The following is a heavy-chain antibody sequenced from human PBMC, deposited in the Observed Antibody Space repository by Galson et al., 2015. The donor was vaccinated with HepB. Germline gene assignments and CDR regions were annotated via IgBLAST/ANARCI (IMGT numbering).Heavy chain of an antibody. CDR1: GFTFSSYA. CDR3: AKSMGYSGAFDI. CDR2: ISGSGGST. D-gene: IGHD3-10*01. Sequence: SLRLSCAASGFTFSSYAMSWVRQAPGKGLEWVSAISGSGGSTYYADSVKGRFTISRDNSKNTLYLQMNSLRAEDTAVYYCAKSMGYSGAFDIWGQGTMVTVSS. J-gene: IGHJ3*02. V-gene: IGHV3-23*01.